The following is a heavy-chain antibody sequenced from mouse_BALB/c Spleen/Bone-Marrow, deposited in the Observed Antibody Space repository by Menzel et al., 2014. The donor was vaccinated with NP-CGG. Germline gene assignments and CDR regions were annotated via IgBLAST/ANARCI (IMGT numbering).Heavy chain of an antibody. CDR1: GYTFSSYW. J-gene: IGHJ2*01. D-gene: IGHD1-1*01. CDR3: ARSRGGFYFDY. CDR2: ILPGSGST. V-gene: IGHV1-9*01. Sequence: QVQLQQSGAELMKPGASVKISCKATGYTFSSYWIEWVKQRPGHGLEWIGEILPGSGSTNYSEKFKGKATFTTDTSSNTAYMQLSSLTSEDSAVYYCARSRGGFYFDYWAQGTTLTVSS.